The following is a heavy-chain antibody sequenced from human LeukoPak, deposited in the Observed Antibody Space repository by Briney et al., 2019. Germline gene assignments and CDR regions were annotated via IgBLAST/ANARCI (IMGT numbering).Heavy chain of an antibody. Sequence: GGSLRLSCAASGFTFSRYGIHWVRQAPGKGLEWVAVIWYDGSNKYYADSVKGRFTISRDNSENTLYLQMNSLRAEDTAVYYCARGTGDYWGQGTLVTVSS. CDR2: IWYDGSNK. CDR1: GFTFSRYG. D-gene: IGHD1-14*01. V-gene: IGHV3-33*01. J-gene: IGHJ4*02. CDR3: ARGTGDY.